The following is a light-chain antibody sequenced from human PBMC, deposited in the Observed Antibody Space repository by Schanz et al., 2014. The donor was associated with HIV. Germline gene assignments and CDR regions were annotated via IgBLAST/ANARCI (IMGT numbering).Light chain of an antibody. V-gene: IGKV3-20*01. J-gene: IGKJ5*01. CDR2: GAS. CDR1: QSVSSRF. CDR3: QHYSTSPIT. Sequence: EIVMAQSPGTLSLSPGERATLSCRARQSVSSRFLAWYQQKPGQAPRLLIYGASTRATDIPDRFAGSGSGTDFTLTISRLEPEDFAVFYCQHYSTSPITFGQGTRLEIK.